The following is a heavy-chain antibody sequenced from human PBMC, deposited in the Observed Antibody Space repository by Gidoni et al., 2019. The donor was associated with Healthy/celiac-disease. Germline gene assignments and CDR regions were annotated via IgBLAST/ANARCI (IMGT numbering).Heavy chain of an antibody. D-gene: IGHD6-19*01. Sequence: QVQLVQSGAEVKKPGSSVKVSCKASGGPFSSYAISWVRQAPGQWLEWMGGIIPIFGTANYAQKFQGRVTITADKSTSTAYMELSSLRSEDTAVYYCASRSSDYYGMDVWGQGTTVTVSS. J-gene: IGHJ6*02. CDR1: GGPFSSYA. CDR3: ASRSSDYYGMDV. V-gene: IGHV1-69*06. CDR2: IIPIFGTA.